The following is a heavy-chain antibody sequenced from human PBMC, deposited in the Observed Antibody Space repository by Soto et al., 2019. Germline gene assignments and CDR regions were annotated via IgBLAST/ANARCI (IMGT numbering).Heavy chain of an antibody. CDR3: ATQEVGGSYVYTFDP. V-gene: IGHV4-39*01. CDR2: IYYSGST. Sequence: SETLSLTFTVSGGSISSSNYYWGWIRQPPGKGLEWIGSIYYSGSTYYNPSLKSRVTISVDTSKNQFSLKLSSVTAADTAVYYCATQEVGGSYVYTFDPWGQGTLVTVS. D-gene: IGHD1-26*01. J-gene: IGHJ5*02. CDR1: GGSISSSNYY.